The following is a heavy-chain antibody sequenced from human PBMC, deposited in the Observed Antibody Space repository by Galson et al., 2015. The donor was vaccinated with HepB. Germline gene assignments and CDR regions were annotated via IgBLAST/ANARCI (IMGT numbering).Heavy chain of an antibody. D-gene: IGHD6-6*01. CDR1: GGSISRDGYY. J-gene: IGHJ6*02. CDR3: ALSIAARPGPWGTMDV. Sequence: ETLSLTCTVSGGSISRDGYYWGWIRQPPGRGLEWIGSIYYSGSTFYNPSLKSRVTMSVDTSKNQFSPQLSSVTAADTAVYYCALSIAARPGPWGTMDVWGQGTTGSVSS. CDR2: IYYSGST. V-gene: IGHV4-39*01.